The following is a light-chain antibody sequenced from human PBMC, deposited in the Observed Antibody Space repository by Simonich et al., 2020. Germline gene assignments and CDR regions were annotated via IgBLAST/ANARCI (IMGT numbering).Light chain of an antibody. CDR1: SGSIASNY. J-gene: IGLJ3*02. CDR2: EDN. CDR3: QSYDSAWV. Sequence: NFMLTQPHSVSESPGKTVTISCTRSSGSIASNYVQWYQQRPGSAPTTGIYEDNQSPSGVPDRFSGSIDSSSNSASLTISGLKTEDEADYYCQSYDSAWVFGGGTKLTVL. V-gene: IGLV6-57*03.